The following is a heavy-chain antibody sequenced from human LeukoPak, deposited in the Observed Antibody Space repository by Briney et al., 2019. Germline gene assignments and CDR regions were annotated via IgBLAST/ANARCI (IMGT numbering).Heavy chain of an antibody. Sequence: GGSLRLSCAASGFTFSDYYMSWIRQAPGKGLEWVSYISSSGTTIYYADSVKGRFTISRDNAKNSLYLQMNSLRAEDTAVYYCARDKGGSGSYPYRQYYYYGLDVWGQGTTVTVSS. J-gene: IGHJ6*02. D-gene: IGHD3-10*01. V-gene: IGHV3-11*01. CDR2: ISSSGTTI. CDR3: ARDKGGSGSYPYRQYYYYGLDV. CDR1: GFTFSDYY.